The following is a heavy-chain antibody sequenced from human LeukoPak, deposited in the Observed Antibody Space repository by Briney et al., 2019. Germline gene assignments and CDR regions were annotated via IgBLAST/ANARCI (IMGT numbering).Heavy chain of an antibody. J-gene: IGHJ5*02. Sequence: GGSLRLSCAASGFTFSSYWMHWVRQVPGRGPVWVSRINHDGSDTIYADSVRGRFTISRDDAKNTLYLQMNNLRAEDTAVYYCVRGGPSTWSWGQGTLVTVSS. V-gene: IGHV3-74*01. CDR2: INHDGSDT. D-gene: IGHD2-15*01. CDR3: VRGGPSTWS. CDR1: GFTFSSYW.